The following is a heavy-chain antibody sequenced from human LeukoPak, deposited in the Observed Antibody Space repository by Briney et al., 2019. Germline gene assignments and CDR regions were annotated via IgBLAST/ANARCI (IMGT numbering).Heavy chain of an antibody. Sequence: SVKVSCKASGGTFSNYAIGWVRQAPEKGLEWVGRIIPVLGMVDLAQKFQGRVTITADKSTSIAYMELKSLRSEDTAKYYCARAINWNIIADTFDIWGLGTMVIVSS. CDR1: GGTFSNYA. D-gene: IGHD2/OR15-2a*01. J-gene: IGHJ3*02. V-gene: IGHV1-69*04. CDR2: IIPVLGMV. CDR3: ARAINWNIIADTFDI.